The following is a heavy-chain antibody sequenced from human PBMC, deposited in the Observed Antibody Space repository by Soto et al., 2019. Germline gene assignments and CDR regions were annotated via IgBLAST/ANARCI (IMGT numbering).Heavy chain of an antibody. CDR1: GFLFNNYA. D-gene: IGHD4-17*01. Sequence: PGGSLRLSCAASGFLFNNYAINLVRQFPGKGLEWVSCISGRGGNTFYADSMKGRFTISRDNSKNTVYLQMTNLRVEDTAIYYCAKPSHSGDYEGSFDSWGQGTLVTVSS. CDR3: AKPSHSGDYEGSFDS. V-gene: IGHV3-23*01. CDR2: ISGRGGNT. J-gene: IGHJ4*02.